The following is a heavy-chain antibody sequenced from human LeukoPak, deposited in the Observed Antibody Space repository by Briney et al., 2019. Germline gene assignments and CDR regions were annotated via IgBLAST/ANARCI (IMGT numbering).Heavy chain of an antibody. CDR2: INPNSGGT. J-gene: IGHJ4*02. CDR1: GYTFTGYY. CDR3: ARIITIFGVVSFDY. V-gene: IGHV1-2*02. D-gene: IGHD3-3*01. Sequence: ASVKVPCKASGYTFTGYYMHWVRQAPGQGLEWMGWINPNSGGTNYAQKFQGRVTMTRDTSISTAYMELSRLRSDDTAVYYCARIITIFGVVSFDYWGQGTLVTVSS.